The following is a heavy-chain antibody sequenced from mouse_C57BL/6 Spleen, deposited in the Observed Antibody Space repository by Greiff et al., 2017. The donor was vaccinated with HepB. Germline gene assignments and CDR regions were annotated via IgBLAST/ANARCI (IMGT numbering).Heavy chain of an antibody. J-gene: IGHJ4*01. Sequence: EVQLQESGPGLVKPSQSLSLTCSVTGYSITSGYYWNWIRQFPGNKLEWMGYISYDGSNNYNPSLKNRISITRDTSKNQFFLKLNSVTTEDTATYYWARDGGLRREFDYAMDYWGQGTSVTVSS. D-gene: IGHD2-2*01. CDR1: GYSITSGYY. V-gene: IGHV3-6*01. CDR3: ARDGGLRREFDYAMDY. CDR2: ISYDGSN.